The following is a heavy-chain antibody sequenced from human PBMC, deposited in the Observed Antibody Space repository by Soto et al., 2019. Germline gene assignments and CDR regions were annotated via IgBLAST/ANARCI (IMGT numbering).Heavy chain of an antibody. D-gene: IGHD2-21*01. V-gene: IGHV3-23*01. J-gene: IGHJ4*02. CDR2: ISGDGERT. Sequence: PGGSLRLSCATSGFILSDCAMNWVRQAPGKGLEWVSTISGDGERTYYADSVRGRFTISRDNSRNTLYLQMNSLRADDTAVYYCAVKLFRGVPTDYWGQGALVTVSS. CDR1: GFILSDCA. CDR3: AVKLFRGVPTDY.